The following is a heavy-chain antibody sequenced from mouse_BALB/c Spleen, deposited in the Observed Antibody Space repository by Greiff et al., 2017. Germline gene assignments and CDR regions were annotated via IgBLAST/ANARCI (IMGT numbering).Heavy chain of an antibody. Sequence: EVMLVESGGGLVQPGGSLKLSCAASGFTFSSYTMSWVRQTPEKRLEWVAYISNGGGSTYYPDTVKGRFTISRDNAKNTLYLQMSSLKSEDTAMYYCARHTASSLRSRDDMDYWGQGTSVTVSS. CDR1: GFTFSSYT. J-gene: IGHJ4*01. V-gene: IGHV5-12-2*01. D-gene: IGHD1-2*01. CDR3: ARHTASSLRSRDDMDY. CDR2: ISNGGGST.